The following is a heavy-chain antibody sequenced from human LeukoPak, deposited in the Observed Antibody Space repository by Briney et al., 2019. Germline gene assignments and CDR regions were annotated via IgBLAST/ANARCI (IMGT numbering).Heavy chain of an antibody. V-gene: IGHV3-7*01. J-gene: IGHJ4*02. CDR1: GFIFSSYW. CDR2: IKEDGSEE. CDR3: ARGGYGSGTYDPPGKY. Sequence: GGSLRLSCAGSGFIFSSYWMSWGRQAPGKGLEWVANIKEDGSEEYYVDSVQGRFTISRDNAKNSLYLQMNSLRVEDTAVYYCARGGYGSGTYDPPGKYWGQGTLVTVSS. D-gene: IGHD3-10*01.